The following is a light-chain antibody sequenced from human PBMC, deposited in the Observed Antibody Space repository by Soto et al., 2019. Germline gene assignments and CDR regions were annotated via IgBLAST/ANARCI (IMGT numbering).Light chain of an antibody. J-gene: IGKJ1*01. CDR3: QQYNNRPPWT. CDR2: GAS. V-gene: IGKV3-15*01. CDR1: QSVYSS. Sequence: ETVMTQSPATLSVSPGERATLSCRASQSVYSSLAWYQQKPGQAPRLLIYGASTRATGIPARFSGSGSGTEFTLTISRLQSEDFAVYYCQQYNNRPPWTFGQGTKVDIK.